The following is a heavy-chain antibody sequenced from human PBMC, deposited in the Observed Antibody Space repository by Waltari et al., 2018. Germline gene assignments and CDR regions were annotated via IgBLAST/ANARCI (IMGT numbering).Heavy chain of an antibody. CDR1: GGTFSSYA. CDR2: FIPIFGTA. Sequence: QVQLVQSGAEVKKPGSSVKVSCKASGGTFSSYAISWVRQAPGQGLEWMGRFIPIFGTANYAQKFQGRVTITADKSTSTAYMELSSLRSEDTAVYYCASLIAAAGGNWFDPWGQGTLVTVSS. CDR3: ASLIAAAGGNWFDP. J-gene: IGHJ5*02. D-gene: IGHD6-13*01. V-gene: IGHV1-69*13.